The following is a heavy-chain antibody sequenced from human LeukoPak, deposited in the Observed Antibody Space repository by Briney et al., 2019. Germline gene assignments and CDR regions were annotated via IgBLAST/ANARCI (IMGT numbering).Heavy chain of an antibody. CDR2: IYYSGST. CDR3: ASFPYYDFWSGQNWFDP. CDR1: GGSISSGDYY. V-gene: IGHV4-30-4*08. D-gene: IGHD3-3*01. Sequence: PSETLSLTCTVSGGSISSGDYYWSWIRQPPGKGLEWIGYIYYSGSTYYNPSLKSRVTISVDTSKNQFSLKLSSVTAADTAVHYCASFPYYDFWSGQNWFDPWGQGTLVTVSS. J-gene: IGHJ5*02.